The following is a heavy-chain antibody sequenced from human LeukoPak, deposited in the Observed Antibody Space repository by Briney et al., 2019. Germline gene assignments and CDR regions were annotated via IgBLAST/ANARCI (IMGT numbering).Heavy chain of an antibody. V-gene: IGHV3-23*01. CDR3: ARSPPTETAGYYLYFHL. J-gene: IGHJ2*01. D-gene: IGHD4-17*01. CDR1: GFTFDNYA. CDR2: FRYRGGYT. Sequence: PGGSLRLSCAPSGFTFDNYAMNWVRQAPGKGLEWVSTFRYRGGYTDYADSVKGRFTISRDSSKTTLFLQMNTLRAEDTAVYYCARSPPTETAGYYLYFHLWGRGTLVTVSS.